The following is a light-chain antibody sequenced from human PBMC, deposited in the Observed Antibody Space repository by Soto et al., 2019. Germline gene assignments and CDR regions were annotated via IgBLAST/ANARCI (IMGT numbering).Light chain of an antibody. V-gene: IGKV2-30*01. CDR1: QSLVYDDGNIY. Sequence: DVVMTQSPPSLPVSLGQPASISCRSSQSLVYDDGNIYLNWFQQRPGQPPKRLLYKVSNRDSGVPDRFSGSGSGTDFTLKISRVEAEDVGVYYCMQGAHRPLTFGGGTKVDIK. J-gene: IGKJ4*01. CDR2: KVS. CDR3: MQGAHRPLT.